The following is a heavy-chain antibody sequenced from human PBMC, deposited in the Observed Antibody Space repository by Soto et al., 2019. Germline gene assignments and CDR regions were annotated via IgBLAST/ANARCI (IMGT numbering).Heavy chain of an antibody. CDR3: ARASSSSSAADY. D-gene: IGHD6-6*01. CDR1: GESISSGGYY. J-gene: IGHJ4*02. Sequence: QVQLQESGPGLVKPSQTLSLTCNVSGESISSGGYYWSWIRHHPGKGLEWIGYIYDSESAYYNPSLTTGVTISMDTSKTHFALRLSYVTGADTAVYYCARASSSSSAADYWGQGTLVTVSS. V-gene: IGHV4-31*03. CDR2: IYDSESA.